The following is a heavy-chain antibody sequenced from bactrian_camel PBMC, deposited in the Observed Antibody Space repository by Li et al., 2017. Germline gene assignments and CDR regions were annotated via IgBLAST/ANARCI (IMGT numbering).Heavy chain of an antibody. J-gene: IGHJ4*01. CDR2: IRTGYPFTS. Sequence: VQLVESGGGSVRTGGSLRLSCAASGATAGRHCMAWFRQVPGKERETVASIRTGYPFTSDYHASVKGRFTISKANAKDTLYLQMNNLKPEDTAVYYCAADSPTARADVRTLYAMYLGQGTQVTVS. V-gene: IGHV3-2*01. CDR1: GATAGRHC. CDR3: AADSPTARADVRTLYAMY. D-gene: IGHD3*01.